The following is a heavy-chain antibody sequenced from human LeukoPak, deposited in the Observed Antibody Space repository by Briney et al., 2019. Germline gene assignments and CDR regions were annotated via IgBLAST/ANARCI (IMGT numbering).Heavy chain of an antibody. V-gene: IGHV4-39*07. J-gene: IGHJ3*02. Sequence: SETLSLTCTVSGGSISSSSYYWGWIRQPPGKGLEWIGSIYYSGSTYYKPSLKSRVTISIDTSKNQFSLKLNSVTAADTAVYYCARERAAFDIWGQGTMVTVSS. CDR1: GGSISSSSYY. CDR2: IYYSGST. CDR3: ARERAAFDI.